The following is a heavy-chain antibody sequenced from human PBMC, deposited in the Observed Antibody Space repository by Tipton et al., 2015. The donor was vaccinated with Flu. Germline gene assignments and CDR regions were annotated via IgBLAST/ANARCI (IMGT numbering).Heavy chain of an antibody. V-gene: IGHV3-30*18. CDR1: GFTFSSYG. CDR2: ISYDGINE. D-gene: IGHD3-22*01. J-gene: IGHJ4*02. Sequence: SLRLSCAVSGFTFSSYGMHWVRQAPGKGLEWVGVISYDGINEYYADSVKGRFTISRDNSKNTLYLQMNSLRAEDTAVYYCAKRGPIYYDTSGLRIDYWGQGTLVTVSS. CDR3: AKRGPIYYDTSGLRIDY.